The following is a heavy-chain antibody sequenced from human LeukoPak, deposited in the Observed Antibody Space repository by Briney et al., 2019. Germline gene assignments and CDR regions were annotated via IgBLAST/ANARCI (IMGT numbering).Heavy chain of an antibody. Sequence: GGSLRLSXAVSGFTFSSYSMNWVRQAPGKGLEWVSSISSSSSYIYYADSVKGRFTISRDNAKNSLYLQMNSLRAEDTAVYYCARAKYSSSSGIMGYWGQGTLVTVSS. CDR1: GFTFSSYS. J-gene: IGHJ4*02. D-gene: IGHD6-6*01. CDR2: ISSSSSYI. V-gene: IGHV3-21*01. CDR3: ARAKYSSSSGIMGY.